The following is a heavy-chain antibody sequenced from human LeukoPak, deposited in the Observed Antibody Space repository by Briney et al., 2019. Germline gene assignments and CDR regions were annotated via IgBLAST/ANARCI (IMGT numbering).Heavy chain of an antibody. CDR3: ARGYSSGWYYFDY. Sequence: SETLSLTCTVSGGSISSYYWNWIRHPPGKGLEWIGYIDYSGSTNYNHSLRSRVTISLDTSKNQFSLRLTSVTAADTAVYYCARGYSSGWYYFDYWGQGTLVTVSS. CDR1: GGSISSYY. J-gene: IGHJ4*02. V-gene: IGHV4-59*01. D-gene: IGHD6-19*01. CDR2: IDYSGST.